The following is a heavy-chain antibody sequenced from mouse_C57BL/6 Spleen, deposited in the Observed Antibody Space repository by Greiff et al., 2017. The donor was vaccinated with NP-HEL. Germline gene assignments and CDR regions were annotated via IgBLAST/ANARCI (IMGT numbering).Heavy chain of an antibody. D-gene: IGHD2-2*01. Sequence: VQGVESGAELARPGASVKMSCKASGYTFTSYTMHWVKQRPGQGLEWIGYINPSSGYTKYNQKFKDKATLTADKSSSTAYMQLSSLTSEDSAVYYCARGGLGYHWYFDVWGTGTTVTVSS. CDR1: GYTFTSYT. V-gene: IGHV1-4*01. CDR3: ARGGLGYHWYFDV. CDR2: INPSSGYT. J-gene: IGHJ1*03.